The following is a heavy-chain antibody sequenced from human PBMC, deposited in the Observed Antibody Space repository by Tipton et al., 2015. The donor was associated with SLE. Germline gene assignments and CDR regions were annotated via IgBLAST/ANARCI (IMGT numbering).Heavy chain of an antibody. J-gene: IGHJ4*02. D-gene: IGHD3-3*01. CDR1: GYTFIDNY. CDR2: IDPIRGDT. CDR3: ARDSGGDYDYYFES. V-gene: IGHV1-2*02. Sequence: QLVQSGAEVKKPGASVKVSCTASGYTFIDNYMHWVRQAPGQGLEWMGWIDPIRGDTSYAQKFQGRVNLTLDTSTSTAYMDLTSLKAEDTAVYYCARDSGGDYDYYFESWGQGTLVTVSS.